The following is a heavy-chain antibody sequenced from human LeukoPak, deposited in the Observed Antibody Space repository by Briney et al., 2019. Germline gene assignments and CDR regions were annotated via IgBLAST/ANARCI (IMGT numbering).Heavy chain of an antibody. CDR1: GFTFSSYA. CDR2: ISYDGVTK. D-gene: IGHD6-13*01. CDR3: AKDRGSSSSAYGMDV. J-gene: IGHJ6*02. V-gene: IGHV3-30*04. Sequence: TGGSLRLSCAASGFTFSSYAMHWVRQAPGRGLEWVSLISYDGVTKYYADTVKGRFTISRDNSKNTLYVQMNSLRAEDTAVYYCAKDRGSSSSAYGMDVWGQGTTVTVSS.